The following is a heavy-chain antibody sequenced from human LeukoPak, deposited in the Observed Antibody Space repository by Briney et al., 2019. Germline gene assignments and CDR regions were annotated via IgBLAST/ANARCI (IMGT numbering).Heavy chain of an antibody. V-gene: IGHV4-34*01. CDR1: GGSFSGYY. J-gene: IGHJ4*02. Sequence: SETLSLTCAVYGGSFSGYYWSWIRLSPGKGLEWIGQINHSGTTNYNPSLNSRVFISVDPSKNQFSLNMISVTAADTAIYYCARRGIGSSSSYKGDFDYWGRGTLVAVSS. CDR2: INHSGTT. CDR3: ARRGIGSSSSYKGDFDY. D-gene: IGHD3-10*01.